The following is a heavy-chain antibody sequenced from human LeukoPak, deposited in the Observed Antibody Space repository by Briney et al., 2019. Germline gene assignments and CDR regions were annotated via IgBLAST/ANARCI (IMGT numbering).Heavy chain of an antibody. Sequence: PSETLSLTCTVSGPSISSYYWSWIRQPPGKGLEWIAYISYSGSTNYNPSLKSRVTISVDTSKNQFSLKLTSVTAADTAVYYCARPSSTSRWYFDLWGRGTLVTVSS. D-gene: IGHD2-2*01. J-gene: IGHJ2*01. CDR1: GPSISSYY. V-gene: IGHV4-59*01. CDR2: ISYSGST. CDR3: ARPSSTSRWYFDL.